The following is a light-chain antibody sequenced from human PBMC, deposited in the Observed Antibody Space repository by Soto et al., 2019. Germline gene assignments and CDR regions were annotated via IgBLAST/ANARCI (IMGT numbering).Light chain of an antibody. Sequence: LTQSPGTLSLSLGERATLSSRVSQSVSSSDLAWYQHKPGQAPRLLIYGASTRATGIPARFSGRGSGTEFTLTISSLQSVDFAVYYCQQYDNWPQTFGQGTKVDIK. J-gene: IGKJ1*01. V-gene: IGKV3-15*01. CDR2: GAS. CDR3: QQYDNWPQT. CDR1: QSVSSSD.